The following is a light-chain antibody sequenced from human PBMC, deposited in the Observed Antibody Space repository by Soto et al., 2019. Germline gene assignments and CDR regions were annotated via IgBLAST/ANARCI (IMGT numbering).Light chain of an antibody. CDR2: DVS. J-gene: IGKJ1*01. Sequence: DIQMTQSPSTLSASVGDRVTITCRASRSISSWLAWYQQKPGKAPKPLIYDVSSLESGVPSRFSGSGSGTEFSLTISSLQPDDSATYYCQQYNTFWTFGQGTKVEVK. CDR3: QQYNTFWT. V-gene: IGKV1-5*01. CDR1: RSISSW.